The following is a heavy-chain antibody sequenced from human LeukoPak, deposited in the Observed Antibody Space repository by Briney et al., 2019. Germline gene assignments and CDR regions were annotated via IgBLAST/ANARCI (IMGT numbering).Heavy chain of an antibody. CDR3: ARAQGYCSGGSCYPTAHNDY. CDR2: ISAYNGNT. V-gene: IGHV1-18*01. D-gene: IGHD2-15*01. J-gene: IGHJ4*02. CDR1: GYTFTSYG. Sequence: ASVKVSCKASGYTFTSYGISWVRQAPGQGLEWMGWISAYNGNTNYAQKLQGRVTMTTDTSTSTAYMELRSLRSDGTAVYYCARAQGYCSGGSCYPTAHNDYWGQGTLVTVSS.